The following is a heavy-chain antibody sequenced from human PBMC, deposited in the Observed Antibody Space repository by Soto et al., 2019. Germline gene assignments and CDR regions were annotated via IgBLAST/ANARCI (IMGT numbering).Heavy chain of an antibody. D-gene: IGHD3-16*01. CDR2: IYYSGST. CDR1: GGSLRTYY. CDR3: ARGSGDYAIDFDY. V-gene: IGHV4-59*01. J-gene: IGHJ4*02. Sequence: ASENLPVPYTGSGGSLRTYYWSWIRQPPGKGLEWIGYIYYSGSTNYNPSLKSRVTISVDTSKNQFSLKLSSVTAADTAVYYCARGSGDYAIDFDYWGQGTLFSVS.